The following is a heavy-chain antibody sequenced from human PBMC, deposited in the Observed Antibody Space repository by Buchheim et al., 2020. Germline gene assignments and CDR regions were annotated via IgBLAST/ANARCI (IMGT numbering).Heavy chain of an antibody. D-gene: IGHD3-22*01. CDR3: AKLGDGGGYFPQYFDY. Sequence: EVQLLESGGGLVQPGGSLRLSCAGSGFTFSSYGMSWVRQAPGKGLEWVSYISGSGDRTYNAASVKGRFTISRDNSKNTLYLQMNSLRVEDTAVYYCAKLGDGGGYFPQYFDYWGQGIL. CDR2: ISGSGDRT. J-gene: IGHJ4*02. CDR1: GFTFSSYG. V-gene: IGHV3-23*01.